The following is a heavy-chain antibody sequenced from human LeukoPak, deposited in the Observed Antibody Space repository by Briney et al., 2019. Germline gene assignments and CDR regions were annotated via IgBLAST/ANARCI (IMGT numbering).Heavy chain of an antibody. Sequence: PSETLSLTCAVYGGSFSGYYWSWIRQPPGKGLEWIGEINHSGSTNYNPSLKSRVTISVDTSKNQFSLKLSSVTAADTAVYYCARRDYGDYHAAFDIWGQGTMVTVSS. CDR3: ARRDYGDYHAAFDI. CDR2: INHSGST. D-gene: IGHD4-17*01. J-gene: IGHJ3*02. V-gene: IGHV4-34*01. CDR1: GGSFSGYY.